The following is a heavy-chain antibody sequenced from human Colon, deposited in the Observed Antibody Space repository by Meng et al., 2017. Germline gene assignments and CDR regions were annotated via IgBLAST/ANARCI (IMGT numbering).Heavy chain of an antibody. Sequence: QVQLVPSGPGRQKPGPSVKVSWTASGDTFTGYDLHWKRQAPGPGLEWMGWINPNSGGTKYAQKLQCRKTLTSNTANTTKNLVLSRLRSVAPAVNYCENVAGRDGYNLDYWGQGTLVTVSS. V-gene: IGHV1-2*02. CDR1: GDTFTGYD. J-gene: IGHJ4*02. D-gene: IGHD5-24*01. CDR3: ENVAGRDGYNLDY. CDR2: INPNSGGT.